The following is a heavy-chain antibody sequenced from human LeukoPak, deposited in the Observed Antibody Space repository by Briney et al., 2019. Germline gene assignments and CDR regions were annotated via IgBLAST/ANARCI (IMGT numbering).Heavy chain of an antibody. V-gene: IGHV3-74*01. CDR1: GFTFSDYW. Sequence: PGGSLRLSCAASGFTFSDYWMHWVRQAPGKGLVWVSRINGDGSSTNYADPVKGRFTISRDNAKNTLYLQMSSLRDEDTAVYYCARDQVGSTTRRFDYWGQGILVTVSS. CDR2: INGDGSST. J-gene: IGHJ4*02. CDR3: ARDQVGSTTRRFDY. D-gene: IGHD1-26*01.